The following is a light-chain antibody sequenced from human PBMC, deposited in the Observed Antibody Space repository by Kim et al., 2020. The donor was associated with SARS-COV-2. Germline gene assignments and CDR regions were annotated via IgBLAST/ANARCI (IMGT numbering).Light chain of an antibody. CDR1: SLRAYY. CDR2: AKN. Sequence: SSELTQDPAVSVALGQTVTITCQGDSLRAYYASWYQRKPGQAPVLVIYAKNNRPSGIPDRFSGSSSENTASLTITGAQAEDEADYYCNSRDSTGNHWVFGGGTQLTDL. J-gene: IGLJ3*02. CDR3: NSRDSTGNHWV. V-gene: IGLV3-19*01.